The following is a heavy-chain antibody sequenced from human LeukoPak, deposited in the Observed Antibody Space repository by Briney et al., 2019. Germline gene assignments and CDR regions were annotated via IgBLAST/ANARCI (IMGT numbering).Heavy chain of an antibody. CDR3: ARDFRGTTVAYY. CDR2: IKQDGSEK. D-gene: IGHD4-23*01. J-gene: IGHJ4*02. CDR1: GFTFSSYW. V-gene: IGHV3-7*01. Sequence: PGGSLRLSRAASGFTFSSYWMSWVRQAPGKGLEWVANIKQDGSEKYYVDSVNGRFTISRDNAKNSLYLQMNSLRAEDTAVHYCARDFRGTTVAYYWGQGTLVTVSS.